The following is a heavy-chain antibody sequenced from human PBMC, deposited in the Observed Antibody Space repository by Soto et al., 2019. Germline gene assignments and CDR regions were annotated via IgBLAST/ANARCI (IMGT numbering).Heavy chain of an antibody. J-gene: IGHJ4*02. CDR3: ARDQGSHPGD. D-gene: IGHD6-13*01. V-gene: IGHV4-4*02. CDR1: GGSISSDNW. Sequence: QVQLQESGPGLVRPSGTVSLTCAVSGGSISSDNWWSWVRQPPGKGLEWIGEIHHSGSTNYNPSLKSRVTMSVVPSKNLFSLTLNSVTAADTAFYDCARDQGSHPGDWGQGTLVSVSS. CDR2: IHHSGST.